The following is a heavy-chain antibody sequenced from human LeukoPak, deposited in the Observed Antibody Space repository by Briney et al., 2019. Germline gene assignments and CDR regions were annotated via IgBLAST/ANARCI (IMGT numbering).Heavy chain of an antibody. CDR3: ARAEAVALLDY. V-gene: IGHV4-34*01. D-gene: IGHD6-19*01. J-gene: IGHJ4*02. Sequence: SETLSLTCAVYGGSFSGYYWSWIRQPPGKGLEWIGEINHSGSTNYNPSLKSRVTISVDTSKNQFSLKLSSVTAADTAVYYCARAEAVALLDYWGQGTLVTVSS. CDR2: INHSGST. CDR1: GGSFSGYY.